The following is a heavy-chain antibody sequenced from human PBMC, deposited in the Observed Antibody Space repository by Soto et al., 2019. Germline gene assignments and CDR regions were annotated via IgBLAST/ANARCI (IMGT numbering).Heavy chain of an antibody. CDR2: INAVNGNT. V-gene: IGHV1-3*01. J-gene: IGHJ4*02. CDR3: ARVPSDYGDYGMCY. CDR1: GYTFSGDA. D-gene: IGHD4-17*01. Sequence: EASVKLSCKASGYTFSGDAMHWVRQAPGQRLEWMGWINAVNGNTKYSQKFQGRVTITADESASTAYMELSSLRSEDTAVYYCARVPSDYGDYGMCYWGQGTLVTVSS.